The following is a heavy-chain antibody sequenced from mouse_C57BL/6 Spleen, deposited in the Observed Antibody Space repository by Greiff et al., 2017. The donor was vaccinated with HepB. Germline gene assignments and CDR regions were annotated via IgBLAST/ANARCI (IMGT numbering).Heavy chain of an antibody. J-gene: IGHJ4*01. CDR1: GFSLTSYG. CDR3: ARPSWSHYYAMDY. D-gene: IGHD1-1*02. CDR2: IWSDGST. Sequence: QVQLKESGPGLVAPSQSLSITCTVSGFSLTSYGVHWVRQPPGKGLEWLVVIWSDGSTTYNSARKSRLSISKDNSKSQVFLKMNSRQTDDTAMYYCARPSWSHYYAMDYWGQGTSVTVSS. V-gene: IGHV2-6*03.